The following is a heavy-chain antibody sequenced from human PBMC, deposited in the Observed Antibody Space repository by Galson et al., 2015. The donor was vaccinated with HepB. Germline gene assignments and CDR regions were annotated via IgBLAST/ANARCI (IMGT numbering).Heavy chain of an antibody. D-gene: IGHD1-20*01. CDR1: GYTFTNYA. CDR2: INTNTGEP. Sequence: SVKVSCKASGYTFTNYAINWVRQAPGQGLEWMGWINTNTGEPTYAQAFTGRFVFSLDTSVTTAHLQISSLKPEDTAVYYCARVTSTHNFGRSRYSFYYYGMDVLVQGTTVTVPS. J-gene: IGHJ6*02. V-gene: IGHV7-4-1*02. CDR3: ARVTSTHNFGRSRYSFYYYGMDV.